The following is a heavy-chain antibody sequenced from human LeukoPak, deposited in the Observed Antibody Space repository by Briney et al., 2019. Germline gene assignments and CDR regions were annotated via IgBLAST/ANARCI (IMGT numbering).Heavy chain of an antibody. CDR2: IIPIFGTA. J-gene: IGHJ4*02. D-gene: IGHD5-24*01. CDR1: GGTFSSYA. V-gene: IGHV1-69*13. Sequence: SVKVSCKASGGTFSSYAISWVRQAPGQGLEWMGGIIPIFGTANYAQKFQGRVTITADESTSTAYMELSSLRSEDTAVYYCAKGAERWLQGKLDYWGQGTLVTVSS. CDR3: AKGAERWLQGKLDY.